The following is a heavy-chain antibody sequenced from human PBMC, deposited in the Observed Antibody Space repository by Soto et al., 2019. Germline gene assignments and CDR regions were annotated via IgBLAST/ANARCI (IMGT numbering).Heavy chain of an antibody. CDR2: INAGNGNT. V-gene: IGHV1-3*01. CDR1: GYTFTSYA. CDR3: ARDLGFGLSDF. Sequence: QVQLVQSGAEVKKPGASVKVSCKASGYTFTSYAVHWVRQAPRQRLAWMGWINAGNGNTKYSQKFQGRVTITRDTSASTAYMELSSLRSEDTAVYYCARDLGFGLSDFWGQGTLVTVSS. D-gene: IGHD3-10*01. J-gene: IGHJ4*02.